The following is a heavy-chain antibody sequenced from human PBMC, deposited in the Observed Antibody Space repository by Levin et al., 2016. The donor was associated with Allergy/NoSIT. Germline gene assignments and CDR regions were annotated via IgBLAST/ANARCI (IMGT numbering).Heavy chain of an antibody. J-gene: IGHJ4*02. Sequence: PGKGLEWIGEINHSGSTNYNPSLKSRVTISVDTSKNQFSLKLSSVTAADTAVYYCARGSQNEVAAAGDHFDYWGQGTLVTVSS. V-gene: IGHV4-34*01. D-gene: IGHD6-13*01. CDR2: INHSGST. CDR3: ARGSQNEVAAAGDHFDY.